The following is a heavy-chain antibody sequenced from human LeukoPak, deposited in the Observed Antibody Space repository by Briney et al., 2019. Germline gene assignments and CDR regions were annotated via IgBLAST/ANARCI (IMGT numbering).Heavy chain of an antibody. D-gene: IGHD3-9*01. V-gene: IGHV3-7*01. CDR2: IKQDGSEK. Sequence: GGSLRLSCAASGFTFSTYWMSWVRQAPGKGLEWVANIKQDGSEKYYVDSVKGRFTISRDNAKNSLYLQMNSLRAEDTAVYYCARDRAARYFDYWGQGTLVTVSS. J-gene: IGHJ4*02. CDR3: ARDRAARYFDY. CDR1: GFTFSTYW.